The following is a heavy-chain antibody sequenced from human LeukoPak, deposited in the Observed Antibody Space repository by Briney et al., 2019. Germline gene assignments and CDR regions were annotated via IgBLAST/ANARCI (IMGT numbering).Heavy chain of an antibody. CDR3: ARGPTYQPIDF. CDR2: IHYSETT. CDR1: GGSFSGYY. Sequence: SETLSLTCAVYGGSFSGYYWGWIRQPPGKGLEWIASIHYSETTYYNPSLKSRVTISVDTSKNHFSLKLSSVTAADTAVYYCARGPTYQPIDFWGQGTLVTVSS. J-gene: IGHJ4*02. V-gene: IGHV4-34*01. D-gene: IGHD2-2*01.